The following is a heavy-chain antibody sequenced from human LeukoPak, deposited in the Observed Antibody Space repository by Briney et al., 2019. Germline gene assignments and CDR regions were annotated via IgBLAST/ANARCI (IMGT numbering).Heavy chain of an antibody. D-gene: IGHD3-10*01. Sequence: GGSLRLSCAASGFTFSNYWMSWVRQAPGKGLEWVANIKQDGSEKYYVDSVKGRFTISRDNAKSSLYLQMNSLRAEDTAVYYCARGAIRSGSYLGYWGQGTLVTVSS. J-gene: IGHJ4*02. CDR2: IKQDGSEK. CDR1: GFTFSNYW. CDR3: ARGAIRSGSYLGY. V-gene: IGHV3-7*01.